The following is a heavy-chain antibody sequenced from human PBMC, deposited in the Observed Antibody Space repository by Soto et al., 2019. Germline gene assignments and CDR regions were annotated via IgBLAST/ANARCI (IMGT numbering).Heavy chain of an antibody. CDR1: GGAIRNSIYY. CDR3: ARHRIAVAVPLHY. Sequence: SETLSLTCTVSGGAIRNSIYYWGWIRQPPGKGLEWIGTIYYDGSVAYSPSLKSRVTLSVDTSRNHFSVKINSVTAADMAVYFCARHRIAVAVPLHYWGQGSLVTVSS. CDR2: IYYDGSV. J-gene: IGHJ4*02. V-gene: IGHV4-39*01. D-gene: IGHD6-19*01.